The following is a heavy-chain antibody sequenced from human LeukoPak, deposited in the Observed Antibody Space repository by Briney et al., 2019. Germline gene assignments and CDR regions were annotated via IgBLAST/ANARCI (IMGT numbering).Heavy chain of an antibody. CDR3: ASTLNYGDYVA. V-gene: IGHV4-30-2*01. D-gene: IGHD4-17*01. CDR2: IYHSGST. CDR1: GGSISSGGYS. Sequence: SETLSLTCAVSGGSISSGGYSWRWIRQPPGKGLEWIGYIYHSGSTYYNPSLKSRVTISVDRSKNQFSLKLSSVTAADAAVYYCASTLNYGDYVAWGQGTLVTVSS. J-gene: IGHJ5*02.